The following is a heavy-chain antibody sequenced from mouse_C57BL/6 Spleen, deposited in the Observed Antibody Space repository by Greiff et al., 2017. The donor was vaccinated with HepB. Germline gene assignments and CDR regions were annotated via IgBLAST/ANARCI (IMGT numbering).Heavy chain of an antibody. D-gene: IGHD1-1*01. Sequence: EVKLQESGPGLVKPSQSLSLTCSVTGYSITSGYYWNWIRQFPGNKLEWMGYISYDGSNNYNPSLKNRISITRETFKNQFFLKLNSVTTEDTATYYCARDPITTVVATGAMDYWGQGTSVTVSS. V-gene: IGHV3-6*01. J-gene: IGHJ4*01. CDR1: GYSITSGYY. CDR2: ISYDGSN. CDR3: ARDPITTVVATGAMDY.